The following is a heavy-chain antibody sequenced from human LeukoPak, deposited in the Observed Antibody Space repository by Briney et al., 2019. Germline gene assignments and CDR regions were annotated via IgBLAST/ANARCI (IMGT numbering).Heavy chain of an antibody. CDR2: IYYTGST. CDR1: GGSISSYY. CDR3: ARLRPSIGAAGTFDY. Sequence: SETLSLTCTVSGGSISSYYWSWIRQPPGKGLEWIGYIYYTGSTKYIAALKSRVTISVDPSKNQFSLKVSSVTAADTAVYYCARLRPSIGAAGTFDYWGQGTLATVSS. J-gene: IGHJ4*02. D-gene: IGHD6-13*01. V-gene: IGHV4-59*08.